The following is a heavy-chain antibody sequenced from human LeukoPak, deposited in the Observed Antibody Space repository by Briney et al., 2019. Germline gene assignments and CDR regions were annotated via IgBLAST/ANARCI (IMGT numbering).Heavy chain of an antibody. V-gene: IGHV4-31*03. CDR2: IYYSGST. D-gene: IGHD3-10*01. CDR3: ARGDTMVRDFDY. J-gene: IGHJ4*02. Sequence: SETLSLTCTVSGGSISSGGYYWSWIRQHSGKGLEWIGYIYYSGSTYYNPSLKSRVTISVDTSKNQFSLKLSSVTAADTAVYYCARGDTMVRDFDYWGQGTLVTVSS. CDR1: GGSISSGGYY.